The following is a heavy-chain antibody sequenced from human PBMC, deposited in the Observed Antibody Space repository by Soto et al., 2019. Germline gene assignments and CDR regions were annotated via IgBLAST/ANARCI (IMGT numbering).Heavy chain of an antibody. CDR3: ARLGQVVTAIGWFDP. D-gene: IGHD2-21*02. CDR1: GDSINSSTYF. V-gene: IGHV4-39*01. Sequence: ASETLSLTCTVSGDSINSSTYFWGWIRQPPGRGLEWIGSMYYSGRTDWNPSLKRRATLSLDASKNQFSLKLSSVTAADTAVYYCARLGQVVTAIGWFDPWGQGTLVIVSS. J-gene: IGHJ5*02. CDR2: MYYSGRT.